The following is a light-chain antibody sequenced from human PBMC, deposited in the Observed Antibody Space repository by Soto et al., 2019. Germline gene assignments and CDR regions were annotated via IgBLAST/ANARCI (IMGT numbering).Light chain of an antibody. CDR2: DVS. CDR1: SSDVCGYNY. V-gene: IGLV2-14*01. CDR3: CSYTTSNTRQIV. Sequence: QSVVTQPASVAGSPGQSITISCTGTSSDVCGYNYVSWYQQHPGKAPKFMIYDVSNRPSGVSNRFSGSKSGNTASLTISGLQAEDEADYYCCSYTTSNTRQIVFGTGTKVTV. J-gene: IGLJ1*01.